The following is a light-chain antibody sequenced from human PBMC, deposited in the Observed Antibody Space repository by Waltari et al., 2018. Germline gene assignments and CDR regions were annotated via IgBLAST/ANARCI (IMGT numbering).Light chain of an antibody. V-gene: IGLV3-27*01. Sequence: YDLAQPFSVSVSPGQTATITCSGDVLAEKYVRWFQQRTGQAPTLILYKDTERPSGIPVRFSGSSSGSTVTLTIRGALLEDEADYHCHAAADNNWFFGGGTKLTVL. CDR3: HAAADNNWF. J-gene: IGLJ2*01. CDR2: KDT. CDR1: VLAEKY.